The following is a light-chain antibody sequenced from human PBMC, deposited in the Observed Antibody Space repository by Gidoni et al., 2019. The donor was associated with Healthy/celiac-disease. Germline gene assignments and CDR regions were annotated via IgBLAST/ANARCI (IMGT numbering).Light chain of an antibody. J-gene: IGKJ4*01. Sequence: EIVLTQSPATLSLSPGERATLSCRASQSVSSYLAWYQQKPGQAPRLLIYDASNRATGIPARFSGSGSGTDFTLTISRLEPEDFAVYYCQQRSNWPPLTFDGGTKVEIK. CDR2: DAS. V-gene: IGKV3-11*01. CDR3: QQRSNWPPLT. CDR1: QSVSSY.